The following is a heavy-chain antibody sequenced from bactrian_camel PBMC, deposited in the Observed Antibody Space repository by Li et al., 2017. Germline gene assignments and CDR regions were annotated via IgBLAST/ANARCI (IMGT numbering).Heavy chain of an antibody. J-gene: IGHJ4*01. CDR2: TGPSTT. Sequence: HVQLVESGGGSVQPGGSLRLSCVASGYTVVSGCMGWFRQTPGKEREEVAATGPSTTKYADSVKGRFTLSRDNAKSTLYLQLNSLKTEDTGMYYCVRSSWSGRDYNVRGQGTQVTVS. CDR3: VRSSWSGRDYNV. D-gene: IGHD2*01. V-gene: IGHV3S1*01. CDR1: GYTVVSGC.